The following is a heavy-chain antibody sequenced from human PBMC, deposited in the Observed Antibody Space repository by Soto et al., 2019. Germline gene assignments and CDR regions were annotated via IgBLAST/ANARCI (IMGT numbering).Heavy chain of an antibody. CDR3: ARYNIPAYYYYGMDV. Sequence: ASVKVSCKASGYTFTSYAITWVRQAPGQGLEWMGWISGYNGNTKYAQKLQGRVTMTRNTSISTAYMELSSLRSEDTAVYYCARYNIPAYYYYGMDVWGQGTTVTVSS. CDR2: ISGYNGNT. D-gene: IGHD1-20*01. CDR1: GYTFTSYA. V-gene: IGHV1-18*04. J-gene: IGHJ6*02.